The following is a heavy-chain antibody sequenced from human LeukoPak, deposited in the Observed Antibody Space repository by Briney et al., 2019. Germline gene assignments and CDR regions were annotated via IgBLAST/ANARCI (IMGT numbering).Heavy chain of an antibody. Sequence: SETLSLTCTVSGGSISSYYWSWIRQPAGKGLEWIGRIYTSGSTNYNPSLKSRVTVSVDTSKNQFSLKLSSVTAADTAVYYCARDRAYSGYDLGRFDYWGQGTLVTVSS. CDR3: ARDRAYSGYDLGRFDY. J-gene: IGHJ4*02. D-gene: IGHD5-12*01. V-gene: IGHV4-4*07. CDR2: IYTSGST. CDR1: GGSISSYY.